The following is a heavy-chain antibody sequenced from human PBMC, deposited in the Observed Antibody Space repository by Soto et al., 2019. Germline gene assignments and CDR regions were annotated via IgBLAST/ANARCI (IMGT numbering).Heavy chain of an antibody. CDR2: IYHSGST. J-gene: IGHJ6*02. CDR3: ARDDHIVVVPSSLGAMDV. Sequence: QVQLRESGPGLVKPSETLSLTCAVYGGSISSNKWWSWVRQPPGKGLEWIGEIYHSGSTNYNPSLKSRVTISLDKSKNQFSLKLTSVTAADSAVYYCARDDHIVVVPSSLGAMDVWGQGTTVTVSS. CDR1: GGSISSNKW. V-gene: IGHV4-4*02. D-gene: IGHD2-2*01.